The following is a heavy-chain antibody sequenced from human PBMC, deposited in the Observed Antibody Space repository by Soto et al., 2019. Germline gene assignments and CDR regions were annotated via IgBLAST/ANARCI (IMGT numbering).Heavy chain of an antibody. V-gene: IGHV4-30-4*01. D-gene: IGHD3-10*01. CDR3: ARVGGFGATTIDY. CDR2: IYYSGST. CDR1: GGSISSGDYY. J-gene: IGHJ4*02. Sequence: QVQLQESGPGLVKPSQALSLTCTVSGGSISSGDYYWSWIRQPPGKGLEWIGYIYYSGSTYYNPSLKSRVTISVDTSKNQFSLKLSSVTAADTAVYYCARVGGFGATTIDYWGQGTLVTVSS.